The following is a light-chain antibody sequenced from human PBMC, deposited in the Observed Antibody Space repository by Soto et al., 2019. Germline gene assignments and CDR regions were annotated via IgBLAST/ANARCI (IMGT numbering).Light chain of an antibody. CDR3: QQYYSYPQT. V-gene: IGKV1-6*01. CDR1: QGIRND. J-gene: IGKJ1*01. CDR2: GAS. Sequence: AIQMTQSPSSLSASVGDRVTITCRASQGIRNDLVWYQQKPGKAPKLLIYGASSLQSGVPSRFSGSGSGTDFTLTISCLQSEDFATYYCQQYYSYPQTFGQGTKVDIK.